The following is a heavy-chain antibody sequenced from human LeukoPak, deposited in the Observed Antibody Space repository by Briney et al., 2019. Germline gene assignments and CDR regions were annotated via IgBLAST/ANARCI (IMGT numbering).Heavy chain of an antibody. CDR1: GFTFSSYS. CDR2: ISSSSSYI. V-gene: IGHV3-21*01. D-gene: IGHD3-10*01. CDR3: ARVGVLWFGELSGSGYFDY. Sequence: GGSLRLSCAASGFTFSSYSMNWVRQAPGKGLEWVSSISSSSSYIYYADSVKGRFTISRDNAKNSLYLQMNSLRAEDTAVYYCARVGVLWFGELSGSGYFDYWGQGTLVTVSS. J-gene: IGHJ4*02.